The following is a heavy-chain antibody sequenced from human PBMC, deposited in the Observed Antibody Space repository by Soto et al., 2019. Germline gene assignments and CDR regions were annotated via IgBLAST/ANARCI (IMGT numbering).Heavy chain of an antibody. CDR2: VNLNTGGT. V-gene: IGHV1-2*02. Sequence: QVQHVQSGAEVKKPGDSVKVSCKASGYSFTGHYMHWVRRAPGQGLEWMGWVNLNTGGTDFEQEFQGRVTMTTATSIRTVYLEVTRLKFDDTAIYYCARDPSSFLGRVYGMDVWGQGTAVTVSS. CDR1: GYSFTGHY. J-gene: IGHJ6*02. CDR3: ARDPSSFLGRVYGMDV.